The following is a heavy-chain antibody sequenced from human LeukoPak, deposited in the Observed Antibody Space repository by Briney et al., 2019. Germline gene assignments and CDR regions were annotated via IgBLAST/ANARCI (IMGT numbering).Heavy chain of an antibody. CDR2: INPSGGST. CDR1: GYTFTVYY. D-gene: IGHD1-26*01. CDR3: ARDNSVGDNAWWFDP. Sequence: GASVTVSFKASGYTFTVYYMHWVRQAPGQGLEWMGIINPSGGSTSYAQKFRGRVTMTRDMSTSTVYMELSSLRSEDTAVYYCARDNSVGDNAWWFDPWGQGTLVTVSS. J-gene: IGHJ5*02. V-gene: IGHV1-46*01.